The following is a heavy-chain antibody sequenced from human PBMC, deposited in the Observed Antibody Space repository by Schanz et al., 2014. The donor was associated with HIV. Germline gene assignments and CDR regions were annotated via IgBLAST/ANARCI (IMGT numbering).Heavy chain of an antibody. V-gene: IGHV4-34*01. Sequence: QVQLHQWGAGLLKPSETLSLTCAVYGGSFSAYYWSWIRQPPGKGLEWIGEINHRGITNYNPSLESRVTISMDTSKNQFSLKLNSATAADTAVYYCARGRIGLCTSVRCEFEEIDTWGRGTLVSVSS. D-gene: IGHD2-8*02. CDR1: GGSFSAYY. CDR3: ARGRIGLCTSVRCEFEEIDT. CDR2: INHRGIT. J-gene: IGHJ5*02.